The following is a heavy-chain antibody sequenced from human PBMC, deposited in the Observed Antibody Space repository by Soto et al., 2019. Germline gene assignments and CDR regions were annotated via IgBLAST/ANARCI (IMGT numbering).Heavy chain of an antibody. CDR3: ASDILAAGFDY. V-gene: IGHV3-74*01. D-gene: IGHD6-13*01. CDR2: INSDGSSA. Sequence: EVQLVESGGGLVQPGGSLRLSCAASGFTFSTYWMHWVRQAPGKGLVWVSRINSDGSSATYADSVKGRFTVSRDNAKNTLYLRMNGLRAEDTAVYYCASDILAAGFDYGGQGTLVTVSS. J-gene: IGHJ4*02. CDR1: GFTFSTYW.